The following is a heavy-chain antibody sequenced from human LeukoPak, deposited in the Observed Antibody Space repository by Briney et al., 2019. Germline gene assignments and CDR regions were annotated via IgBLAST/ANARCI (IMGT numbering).Heavy chain of an antibody. D-gene: IGHD3-3*01. CDR2: ISSSGSTI. V-gene: IGHV3-11*01. Sequence: GGSLRLSCAASGFTFSDYYMSWIRQGPGKGLEWVSYISSSGSTIYYADSVKGRFTISRDNAKNSLYLQMNSLRAEDTAVYYCARARGAFWSGYYTGAFDIWGQGTMVTVSS. CDR1: GFTFSDYY. J-gene: IGHJ3*02. CDR3: ARARGAFWSGYYTGAFDI.